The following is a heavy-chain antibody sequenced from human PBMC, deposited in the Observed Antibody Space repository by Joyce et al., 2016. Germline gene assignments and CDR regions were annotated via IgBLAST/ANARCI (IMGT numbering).Heavy chain of an antibody. D-gene: IGHD3-9*01. CDR3: AGGILTGYFDY. CDR2: ISYDGSNK. Sequence: QGQLVESGGGMVQPGRSLRLSCAASGFTFSNYGMHWVRQAPGKVLEWVAVISYDGSNKHYGDSVKGRFTISRDNSKNTLYLQMNSLRAEDTAVYYCAGGILTGYFDYWGQGTLVTVSS. J-gene: IGHJ4*02. V-gene: IGHV3-30*03. CDR1: GFTFSNYG.